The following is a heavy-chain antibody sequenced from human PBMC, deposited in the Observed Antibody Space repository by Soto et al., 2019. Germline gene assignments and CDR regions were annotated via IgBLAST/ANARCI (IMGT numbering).Heavy chain of an antibody. CDR3: VTSLSGYYYNY. Sequence: PCGSVRRSCAASGCTLRTYXIMWVLQAPWKGLEWVSYLSTSGPTTYDAASVRVRFTISRDTAKNSLDLQMNSRRAEDTAVYYCVTSLSGYYYNYWGQGTLVTVSS. CDR2: LSTSGPTT. V-gene: IGHV3-48*03. D-gene: IGHD3-22*01. J-gene: IGHJ4*02. CDR1: GCTLRTYX.